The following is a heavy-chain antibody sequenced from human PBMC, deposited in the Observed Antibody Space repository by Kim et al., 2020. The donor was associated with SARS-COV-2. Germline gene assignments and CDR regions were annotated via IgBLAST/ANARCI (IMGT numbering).Heavy chain of an antibody. V-gene: IGHV4-34*01. Sequence: SETLSLTCAVYGGSFSGYYWSWIRQPPGKGLEWIGEINHSGSTNYNPSLKSRVTISVDTAKNQFSLKLSSVTAADTAVYYCARGAPMVRGKEFDYWGQGTLVTVSS. CDR2: INHSGST. J-gene: IGHJ4*02. CDR1: GGSFSGYY. D-gene: IGHD3-10*01. CDR3: ARGAPMVRGKEFDY.